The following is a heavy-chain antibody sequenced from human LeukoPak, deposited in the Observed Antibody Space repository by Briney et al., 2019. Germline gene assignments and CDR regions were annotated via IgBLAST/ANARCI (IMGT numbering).Heavy chain of an antibody. CDR3: AKDGWSDSSSWAAFDY. V-gene: IGHV3-30*18. Sequence: GGSLRLSCAASGFTFSSYGMHWVRQAPGKGLQWVAVISYDGSNKYYADSVKGRFTISRDNSKNTLYLQMNSLRAEDTAVYYCAKDGWSDSSSWAAFDYWGQGTLVTVSS. J-gene: IGHJ4*02. CDR1: GFTFSSYG. D-gene: IGHD6-13*01. CDR2: ISYDGSNK.